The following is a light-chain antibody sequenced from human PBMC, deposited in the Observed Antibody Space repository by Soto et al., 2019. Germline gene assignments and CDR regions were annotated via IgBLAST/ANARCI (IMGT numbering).Light chain of an antibody. CDR2: GAS. J-gene: IGKJ1*01. V-gene: IGKV3-20*01. Sequence: EIVMTQSPGTLSVSPGGRATLSCRASQSVSSNLAWYQQKPGRAPRLLIYGASSRATGIPDRFSGSGSGTDFTLTISRLEPEDFAVYYCQQYGSSPQTFGQGTKVDIK. CDR1: QSVSSN. CDR3: QQYGSSPQT.